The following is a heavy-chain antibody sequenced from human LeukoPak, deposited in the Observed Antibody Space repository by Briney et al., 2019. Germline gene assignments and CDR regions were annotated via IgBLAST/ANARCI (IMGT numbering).Heavy chain of an antibody. CDR2: IDPSDSYT. D-gene: IGHD1-26*01. CDR1: GYSFTTYW. CDR3: TRATWELVHPYYFDY. V-gene: IGHV5-10-1*01. Sequence: GESLRISCKGSGYSFTTYWITWVRQMPGKGLEWMGRIDPSDSYTTYSPSFQGHVTISADKSISTAYLQWSSLRASDTAMYYCTRATWELVHPYYFDYWGQGTLLTVSS. J-gene: IGHJ4*02.